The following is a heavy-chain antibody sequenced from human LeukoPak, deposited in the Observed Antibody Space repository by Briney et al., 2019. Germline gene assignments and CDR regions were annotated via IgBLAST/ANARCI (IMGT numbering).Heavy chain of an antibody. CDR3: ARLPYSSSSRIYWYFDF. D-gene: IGHD6-6*01. Sequence: SETLSLTCTVSGGSLTRYYWTWLRQPPGEGLEAIGYIDYSGSTNYSPSLKSRVTISLDTSKHQFSLQLNSVTAADTAVYFCARLPYSSSSRIYWYFDFWGRGTLVTVSS. CDR1: GGSLTRYY. J-gene: IGHJ2*01. V-gene: IGHV4-59*13. CDR2: IDYSGST.